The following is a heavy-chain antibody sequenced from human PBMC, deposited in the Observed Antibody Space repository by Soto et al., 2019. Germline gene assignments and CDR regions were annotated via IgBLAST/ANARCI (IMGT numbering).Heavy chain of an antibody. J-gene: IGHJ4*02. V-gene: IGHV3-23*01. CDR3: AKSNTYYYDSSSDY. Sequence: GGSLRLSCAASGFTFSSYAMSWVRQAPGKGLEWVSAISGSGGSTYYADSVKGRFTISRDNSKNTLYLQMNSLRAEDTAVYYCAKSNTYYYDSSSDYWGQGTQVTVSS. CDR2: ISGSGGST. D-gene: IGHD3-22*01. CDR1: GFTFSSYA.